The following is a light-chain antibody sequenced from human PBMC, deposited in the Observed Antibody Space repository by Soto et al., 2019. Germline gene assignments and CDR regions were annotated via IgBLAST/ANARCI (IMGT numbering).Light chain of an antibody. J-gene: IGLJ2*01. CDR2: DVS. Sequence: QSVLTQPASVSGSPGQSITISCTGTSSDVGGYNYVFWYQQHPGKAPKLMIYDVSNRPSGVSNRFSGSKSDNTASLTISGLQAEDEADYYCSSYTSSSTLVVFGGGTKLTVL. CDR1: SSDVGGYNY. CDR3: SSYTSSSTLVV. V-gene: IGLV2-14*01.